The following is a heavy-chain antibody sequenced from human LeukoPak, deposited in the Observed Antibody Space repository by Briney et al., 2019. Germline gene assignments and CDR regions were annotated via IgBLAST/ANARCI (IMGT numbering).Heavy chain of an antibody. J-gene: IGHJ4*02. CDR1: GFTFSSYS. CDR2: ISSSSSYI. CDR3: AKGASGYYYAD. Sequence: GGSLRLSCAASGFTFSSYSMSWVRQAPGKGLEWVSSISSSSSYIYYADSVKGRFTISRDNAKNSLYLQMNSLRAEDTAVYYCAKGASGYYYADWGQGTLVTVSS. D-gene: IGHD3-22*01. V-gene: IGHV3-21*04.